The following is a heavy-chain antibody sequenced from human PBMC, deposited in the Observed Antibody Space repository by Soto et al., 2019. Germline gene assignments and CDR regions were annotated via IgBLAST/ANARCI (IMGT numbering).Heavy chain of an antibody. D-gene: IGHD6-6*01. V-gene: IGHV1-3*01. Sequence: ASVKVCCKACGYTFTSYAMHWVRQAPGQRLEWMGWINAGNGNTKYSQKFQGRVTITRDTSASTAYMELSSLRSEDTAVYYCARDARIAARSVRCDIWGQGTMVTVSS. CDR1: GYTFTSYA. J-gene: IGHJ3*02. CDR2: INAGNGNT. CDR3: ARDARIAARSVRCDI.